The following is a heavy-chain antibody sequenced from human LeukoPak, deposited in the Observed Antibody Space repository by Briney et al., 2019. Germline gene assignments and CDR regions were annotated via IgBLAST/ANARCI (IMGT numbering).Heavy chain of an antibody. J-gene: IGHJ1*01. V-gene: IGHV4-59*08. D-gene: IGHD6-13*01. CDR2: IYYSGST. CDR3: ARHSREYSSSWYEY. Sequence: SETLSLTCTVSGGSISSYYCSWIRQPPGKGLEWIGYIYYSGSTNYNPSLKSRVTMSVDTSKNQFSLKLSSATAADTAVYYCARHSREYSSSWYEYWGQGTLVTVSS. CDR1: GGSISSYY.